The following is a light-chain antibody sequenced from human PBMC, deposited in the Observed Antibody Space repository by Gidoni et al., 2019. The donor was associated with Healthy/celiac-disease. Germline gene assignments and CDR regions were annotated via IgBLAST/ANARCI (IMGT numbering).Light chain of an antibody. J-gene: IGKJ1*01. Sequence: DIQMTQSPSSLSASVGDRVTITCRASQSISSYLNWYQQTPGKAPKLLIYAASSFQSGVPSRFSGSGSGTDFTLTISSLQPEDFATYYCQQSYSTPRTFGQGTKVEIK. V-gene: IGKV1-39*01. CDR1: QSISSY. CDR2: AAS. CDR3: QQSYSTPRT.